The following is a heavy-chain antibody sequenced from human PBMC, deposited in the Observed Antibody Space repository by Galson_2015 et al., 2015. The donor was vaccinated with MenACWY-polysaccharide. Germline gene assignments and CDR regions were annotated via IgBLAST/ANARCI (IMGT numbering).Heavy chain of an antibody. Sequence: ETLSLTCAVSDYSIRSGYYWSWIRQPPGKGLEWIGYIYYSGTTTYNPSLKSRVTISLDTSKNQFSLSLNSVTAVDTAIYYCARARRSDSTVDFWGQGTLITVSS. V-gene: IGHV4-61*01. CDR1: DYSIRSGYY. CDR3: ARARRSDSTVDF. D-gene: IGHD2/OR15-2a*01. J-gene: IGHJ4*02. CDR2: IYYSGTT.